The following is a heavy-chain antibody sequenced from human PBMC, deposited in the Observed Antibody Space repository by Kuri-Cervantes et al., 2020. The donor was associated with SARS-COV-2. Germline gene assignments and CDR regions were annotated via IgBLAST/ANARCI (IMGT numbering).Heavy chain of an antibody. D-gene: IGHD6-19*01. V-gene: IGHV3-74*01. CDR1: GFTFSSYW. CDR2: INSDGSST. J-gene: IGHJ6*02. CDR3: AKVAEEDSSGWYPDYYYGMDV. Sequence: GESLKISCAASGFTFSSYWMHWVRQAPGKGLVWVSRINSDGSSTSYADSVKGRFTISRDNSKNTLYLQMNSLRAEDTAVYYCAKVAEEDSSGWYPDYYYGMDVWGQGTTVTVSS.